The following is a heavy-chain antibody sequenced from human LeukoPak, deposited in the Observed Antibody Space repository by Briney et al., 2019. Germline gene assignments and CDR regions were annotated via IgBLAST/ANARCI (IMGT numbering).Heavy chain of an antibody. D-gene: IGHD6-13*01. Sequence: SETLSLTCAVYGGSFSGYYWSWIRQPPGKGLEWIGEINHSGSTNYNPSLKSRVTISVDTSKNQFSLKLSSVTAADTAMYYCARRGPAEDYWGQGTLVTVSS. CDR1: GGSFSGYY. CDR3: ARRGPAEDY. CDR2: INHSGST. J-gene: IGHJ4*02. V-gene: IGHV4-34*01.